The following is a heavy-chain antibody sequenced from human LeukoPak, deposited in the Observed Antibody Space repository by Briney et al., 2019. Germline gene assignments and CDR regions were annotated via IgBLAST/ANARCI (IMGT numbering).Heavy chain of an antibody. CDR1: GGSISSGGYY. V-gene: IGHV4-31*03. D-gene: IGHD1-26*01. J-gene: IGHJ3*02. CDR2: MFYSGST. CDR3: AKSSGSYSYAFDI. Sequence: PSETLSLTCTVSGGSISSGGYYWSWIRQHPGKGLELIGYMFYSGSTYYNPSLKSRVTISVDTSKNQFSLKLSSVTAADTAVYYCAKSSGSYSYAFDIWGQGTMVTVSS.